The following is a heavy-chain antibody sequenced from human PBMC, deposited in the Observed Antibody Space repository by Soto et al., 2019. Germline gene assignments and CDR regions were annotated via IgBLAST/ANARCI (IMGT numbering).Heavy chain of an antibody. V-gene: IGHV3-7*01. CDR2: IKQDGSEK. CDR3: AREEVTTVIYYFDY. J-gene: IGHJ4*02. CDR1: GFTFSSYW. D-gene: IGHD4-17*01. Sequence: EVQLVESGGGLVQPGGSLRLSCAASGFTFSSYWMSWVRQAPGKGLEWVANIKQDGSEKYYVDSVKGRFTISRDNAKNSLYLQMNSLRAEDTAVYYCAREEVTTVIYYFDYWGQGTLVTVSS.